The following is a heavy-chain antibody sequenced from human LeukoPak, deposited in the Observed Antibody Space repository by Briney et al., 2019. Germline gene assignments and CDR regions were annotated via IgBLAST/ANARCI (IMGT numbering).Heavy chain of an antibody. CDR3: ARAWEARRVAFDV. CDR2: INHSGST. J-gene: IGHJ3*01. Sequence: SSETLSLTCTVSGGSISSSSYYWSWIRQPPGKGLEWIGEINHSGSTNYSPSLKSRVTISVDTSKNQFSLNLNSVTAADTAVYYCARAWEARRVAFDVWGQGTMVTVSS. D-gene: IGHD6-6*01. CDR1: GGSISSSSYY. V-gene: IGHV4-39*07.